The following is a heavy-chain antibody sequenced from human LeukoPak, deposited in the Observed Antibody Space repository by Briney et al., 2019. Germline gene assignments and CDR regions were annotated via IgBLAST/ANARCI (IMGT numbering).Heavy chain of an antibody. D-gene: IGHD2-2*01. V-gene: IGHV4-34*01. CDR1: GGSFSGYY. CDR2: INHSGST. Sequence: PETLSLTCAVYGGSFSGYYWSWIRQPPRKGLEWIGEINHSGSTNYNPSLKSRVTISVDTSKNQFSLKLSSVTAADTAVYYCAREGYCSSTSCYTDAFDIWGQGTMVTVSS. CDR3: AREGYCSSTSCYTDAFDI. J-gene: IGHJ3*02.